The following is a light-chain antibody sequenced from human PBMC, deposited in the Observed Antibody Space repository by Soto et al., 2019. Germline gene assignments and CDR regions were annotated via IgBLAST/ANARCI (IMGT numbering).Light chain of an antibody. CDR1: SSDVGGYNY. CDR3: SSYTIRITPVV. Sequence: QSALTQPASVSGSPGQSITISCTGTSSDVGGYNYVSWYHQHPGKAPKLMIYAVSNRPSGVSNRFSGSKSGNTDSLTISGLQAEDEADYSCSSYTIRITPVVLGGGTQRTV. J-gene: IGLJ2*01. V-gene: IGLV2-14*01. CDR2: AVS.